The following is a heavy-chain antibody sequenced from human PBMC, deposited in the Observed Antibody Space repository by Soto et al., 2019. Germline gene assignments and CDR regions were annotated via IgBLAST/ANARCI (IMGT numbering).Heavy chain of an antibody. CDR3: ATRRGYRPYGMDV. CDR2: INPSGGST. V-gene: IGHV1-46*03. Sequence: QVQLVQSGAEVKKPGASVKVSCKASGYTFTSYYMYWVRQAPGQGLEWMGIINPSGGSTSYAQKFQGRVTMTRDTSTSTVYMELSSLRSEDTAVYYCATRRGYRPYGMDVWGQGTTVTVSS. CDR1: GYTFTSYY. J-gene: IGHJ6*02. D-gene: IGHD5-18*01.